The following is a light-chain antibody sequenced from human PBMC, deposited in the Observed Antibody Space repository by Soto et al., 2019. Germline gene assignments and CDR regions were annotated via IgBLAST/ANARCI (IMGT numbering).Light chain of an antibody. J-gene: IGKJ2*01. CDR3: QQYGSSPQYT. V-gene: IGKV3-20*01. CDR1: QSVSSSY. CDR2: SAS. Sequence: EIVLTQSPGTLSLSPGERATLSCRASQSVSSSYLAWYQQKPGQAPRLLIYSASSRETGITDRFSGSGSGTDFTLTISRLEPEDFAVYYCQQYGSSPQYTFGQGTKLEIK.